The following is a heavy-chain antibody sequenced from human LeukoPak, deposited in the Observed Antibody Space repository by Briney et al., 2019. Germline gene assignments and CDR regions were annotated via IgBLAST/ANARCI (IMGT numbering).Heavy chain of an antibody. D-gene: IGHD3-22*01. CDR2: INPSGGST. CDR3: ARDGAPITMIVTNWFDP. CDR1: GYTFTSYY. Sequence: ASVTVSCKASGYTFTSYYMHWVRQAPGQGLEWMGIINPSGGSTSYAQKFQGRVTMTRDTSTSTVYMELSSLRSEDTAVYYCARDGAPITMIVTNWFDPWGQGTLVTVSS. V-gene: IGHV1-46*01. J-gene: IGHJ5*02.